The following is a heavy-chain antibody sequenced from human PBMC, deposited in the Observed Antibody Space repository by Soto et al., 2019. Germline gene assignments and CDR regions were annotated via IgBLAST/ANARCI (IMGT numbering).Heavy chain of an antibody. V-gene: IGHV3-74*01. CDR3: AKDSIRRSFSRSSTRARDAFDI. CDR2: INDDGSRE. D-gene: IGHD6-6*01. Sequence: PGGSLRLSCAASGFTFSSYWMHWVRQVPGKGLVWVPRINDDGSRESYADSVKGRFTISRDNAENSLHLQMNSLRAEDTAVYYCAKDSIRRSFSRSSTRARDAFDIWGQGTMVTVSS. J-gene: IGHJ3*02. CDR1: GFTFSSYW.